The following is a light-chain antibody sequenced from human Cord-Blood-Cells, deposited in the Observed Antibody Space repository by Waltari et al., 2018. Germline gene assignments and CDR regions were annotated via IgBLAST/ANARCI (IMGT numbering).Light chain of an antibody. CDR3: AAWDDSLSGVV. V-gene: IGLV1-47*01. CDR2: RNN. CDR1: SSTIGGSY. Sequence: QSVLTPPPSASGTPGQRVTTSSSGSSSTIGGSYVSCYQQLPGPAPKLLIYRNNQRHSGVPDRFSGSKSGTSASLAISGLRSEDEADYYCAAWDDSLSGVVFGGGTKLTVL. J-gene: IGLJ2*01.